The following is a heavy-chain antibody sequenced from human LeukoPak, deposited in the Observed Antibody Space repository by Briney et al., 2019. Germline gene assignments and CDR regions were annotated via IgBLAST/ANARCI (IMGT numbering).Heavy chain of an antibody. CDR2: ISRSSSTI. CDR1: GFTFSRYS. D-gene: IGHD3-3*01. J-gene: IGHJ4*02. CDR3: AKWISTIFGVVIIPPYFDS. Sequence: GGSLRLSCAASGFTFSRYSMNWVRQAPGKGLEWVSYISRSSSTIHYADSVKGRFTISRDNSKNTLYLQMNSLRAEDTAVYYCAKWISTIFGVVIIPPYFDSRGQGTLVTVSS. V-gene: IGHV3-48*01.